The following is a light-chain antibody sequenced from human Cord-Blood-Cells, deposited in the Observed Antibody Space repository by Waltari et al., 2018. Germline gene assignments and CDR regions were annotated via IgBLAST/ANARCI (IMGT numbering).Light chain of an antibody. V-gene: IGLV2-23*01. CDR3: CSYAGSSTYV. J-gene: IGLJ1*01. CDR2: EGS. Sequence: QSALTQPASVSGSPGQSIPIPCTGTRSDVVSSNLVSWYQQHPGKAPKLMIYEGSKRPSGVSNRFSGSKSGNTASLTISGLQAEDEADYYCCSYAGSSTYVFGTGTKVTVL. CDR1: RSDVVSSNL.